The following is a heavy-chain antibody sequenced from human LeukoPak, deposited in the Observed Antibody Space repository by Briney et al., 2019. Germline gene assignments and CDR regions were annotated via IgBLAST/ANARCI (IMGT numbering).Heavy chain of an antibody. CDR1: GFTFSNYV. Sequence: PGGSLRPSCAASGFTFSNYVMHWVRQAPGKGLDWVAVISYDGSNKYYADSVKGRFTISRDNSKNTLYLQMNSLRAEDTAVYYCARGEKRFLEWLLLSSKFDYWGQGTLVTVSS. CDR3: ARGEKRFLEWLLLSSKFDY. J-gene: IGHJ4*02. V-gene: IGHV3-30*03. CDR2: ISYDGSNK. D-gene: IGHD3-3*01.